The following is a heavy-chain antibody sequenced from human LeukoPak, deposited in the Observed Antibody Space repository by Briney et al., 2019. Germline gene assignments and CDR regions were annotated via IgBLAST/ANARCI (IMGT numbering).Heavy chain of an antibody. J-gene: IGHJ5*02. D-gene: IGHD6-13*01. CDR2: IWYDGSNK. CDR3: ARSAAAGPRGGWFDP. CDR1: GFTFSSYS. Sequence: PGGSLRLSCAASGFTFSSYSMNWVRQAPGKGLVWVAVIWYDGSNKYYADSVKGRFTISRGNSKNTPYLQMNSLRAEDTAVYYCARSAAAGPRGGWFDPWGQGTLVTVSS. V-gene: IGHV3-33*08.